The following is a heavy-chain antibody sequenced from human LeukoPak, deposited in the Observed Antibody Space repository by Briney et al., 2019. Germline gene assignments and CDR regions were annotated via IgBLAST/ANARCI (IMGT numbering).Heavy chain of an antibody. CDR1: GFTMRDND. CDR3: AKRPLSSCN. Sequence: GGSLRPSCAVSGFTMRDNDMTWVRQAPGKGLEWVSLIYSSGGTSYADSVKGRFTISKDNSKNTLYLQMNSLRAEDTAVYYCAKRPLSSCNWGLGTLVTVSS. J-gene: IGHJ4*01. D-gene: IGHD5/OR15-5a*01. CDR2: IYSSGGT. V-gene: IGHV3-66*01.